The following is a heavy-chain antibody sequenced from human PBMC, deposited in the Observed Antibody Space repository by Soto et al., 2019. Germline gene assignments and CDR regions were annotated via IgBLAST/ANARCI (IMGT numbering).Heavy chain of an antibody. CDR2: IYYSGST. J-gene: IGHJ5*02. D-gene: IGHD2-2*01. CDR1: GDSISSYY. V-gene: IGHV4-59*12. CDR3: ARVDPPAKS. Sequence: TLSLTCTVSGDSISSYYWSWIRQPPGKGLEWIGYIYYSGSTNYNPSLKTRVTISRDNAKNSLYLQMNSLRAEDTAVYYCARVDPPAKSWGQGTLVTVSS.